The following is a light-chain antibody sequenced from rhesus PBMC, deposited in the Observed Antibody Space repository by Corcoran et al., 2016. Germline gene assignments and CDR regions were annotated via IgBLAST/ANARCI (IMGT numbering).Light chain of an antibody. CDR3: SSYAGSNTFL. CDR1: SSDIGGYNY. CDR2: EVS. V-gene: IGLV2-32*02. J-gene: IGLJ1*01. Sequence: QAALTPPRSVSGSPGQSVTISCTGTSSDIGGYNYVSWYQQHPATTPKLMIYEVSKRPSGVSDRFSGSKSGNTAPLTISGLQAGAGADYYCSSYAGSNTFLYGAGTRLTVL.